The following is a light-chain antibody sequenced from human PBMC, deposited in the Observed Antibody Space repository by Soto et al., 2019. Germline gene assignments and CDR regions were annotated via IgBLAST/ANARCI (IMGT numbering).Light chain of an antibody. CDR1: QSVTDNY. Sequence: DIVLTQSPGTLSSSPGGRATLSCRASQSVTDNYLAWYQHKPGQAPRLLIYGATSRATGIPDRFSGSGSGKDFTLTISRLDPEDSAMYYCHHYRRSPRGTFGQGTKVEIK. V-gene: IGKV3-20*01. CDR2: GAT. J-gene: IGKJ1*01. CDR3: HHYRRSPRGT.